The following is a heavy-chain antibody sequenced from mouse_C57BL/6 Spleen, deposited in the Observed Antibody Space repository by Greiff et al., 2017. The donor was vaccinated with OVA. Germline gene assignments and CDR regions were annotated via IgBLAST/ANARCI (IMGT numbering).Heavy chain of an antibody. V-gene: IGHV1-82*01. CDR2: IYPGDGDT. Sequence: VQLQQSGPELVKPGASVKISCKASGYAFSSSWMNWVKQRPGKGLEWIGRIYPGDGDTNYNGKFKGKDTLTADKSSSTAYMQLSSLTSEDSAVYFCARSNDLYFDYWGQGTTLTVSS. CDR1: GYAFSSSW. CDR3: ARSNDLYFDY. J-gene: IGHJ2*01.